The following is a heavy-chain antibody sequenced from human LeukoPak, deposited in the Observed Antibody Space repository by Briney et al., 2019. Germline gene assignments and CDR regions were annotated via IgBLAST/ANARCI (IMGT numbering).Heavy chain of an antibody. V-gene: IGHV3-64*05. J-gene: IGHJ4*02. CDR1: GFTFSSYD. D-gene: IGHD5-12*01. CDR2: ISINGGST. CDR3: VNDGSGGYDHDY. Sequence: GGSLRLSCSASGFTFSSYDMYWVRPAAGKGLEYVSAISINGGSTYYADSVKGRFTISRDNSKNTLYIQMSSLRVEDTAVYYCVNDGSGGYDHDYWGQGTLVTVSS.